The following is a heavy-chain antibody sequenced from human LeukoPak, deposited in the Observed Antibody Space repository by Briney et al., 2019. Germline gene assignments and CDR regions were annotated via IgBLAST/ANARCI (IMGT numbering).Heavy chain of an antibody. D-gene: IGHD3-10*01. CDR2: IRYDGSNK. Sequence: GGSLRLSCGASGFTFSSYGMHWVRQAPGKGLEWVAFIRYDGSNKYYADSVKGRFTISRDDSKNTLYLQMSSLETEDTAVYYCTTQLTIVRGTRKHFDYWGQGTLVTVSS. V-gene: IGHV3-30*02. CDR3: TTQLTIVRGTRKHFDY. J-gene: IGHJ4*02. CDR1: GFTFSSYG.